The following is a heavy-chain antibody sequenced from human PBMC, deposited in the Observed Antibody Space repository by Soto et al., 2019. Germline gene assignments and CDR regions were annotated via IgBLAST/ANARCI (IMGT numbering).Heavy chain of an antibody. CDR3: AKDEVAYNGEWDWFDL. CDR2: IGGSGSSA. V-gene: IGHV3-23*01. D-gene: IGHD3-10*01. CDR1: GFTFKNFA. J-gene: IGHJ5*02. Sequence: EVQLLESGGGLVQPGGSLRLSCAASGFTFKNFAVSWVRQAPGKGMEWVSAIGGSGSSANYADSVKGRFTVSRDDSKRTLYLQMWGLRVDDTALYYCAKDEVAYNGEWDWFDLWGQRTLVTVSS.